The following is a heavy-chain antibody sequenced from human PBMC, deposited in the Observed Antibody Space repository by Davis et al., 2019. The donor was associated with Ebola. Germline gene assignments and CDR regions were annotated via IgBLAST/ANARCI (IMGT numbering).Heavy chain of an antibody. Sequence: GESLKISCAASGFTFSSYSMNWVRQAPGKGLEWVSSISSSSSYIYYADSVKGRFTTSRDNSKNTLYLQMNSLRAEDTAVYYCAKLGGSYPQFDYWGQGTLVTVSS. CDR1: GFTFSSYS. CDR3: AKLGGSYPQFDY. V-gene: IGHV3-21*01. J-gene: IGHJ4*02. CDR2: ISSSSSYI. D-gene: IGHD1-26*01.